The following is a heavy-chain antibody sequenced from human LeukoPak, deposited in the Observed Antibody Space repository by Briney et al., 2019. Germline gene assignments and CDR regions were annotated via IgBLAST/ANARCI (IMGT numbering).Heavy chain of an antibody. CDR3: ARGAYCGGGSCYFDY. V-gene: IGHV3-64*01. CDR1: GFTFSSYA. CDR2: ISSNGGST. J-gene: IGHJ4*02. Sequence: GGSLRLSCAASGFTFSSYAMPWVRQAPGKGLEYVSAISSNGGSTYYANSVKGRFTISRDNSKNTLYLQMGSLRAEDMAVYYCARGAYCGGGSCYFDYWGQGTLVTVSS. D-gene: IGHD2-15*01.